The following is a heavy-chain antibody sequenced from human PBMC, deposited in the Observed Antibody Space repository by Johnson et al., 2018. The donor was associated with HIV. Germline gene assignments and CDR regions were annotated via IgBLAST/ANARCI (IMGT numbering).Heavy chain of an antibody. Sequence: VQLVESGGGVVQPGRSLRLSCAASGFTFSSYAMHWVRQAPAKGLEWVAVISYDGSNKHYADSVKGRFTISRDNAKNSLYLQMNSLRAEDTAVYYCARVAALYDAFDIWGQGTMVTVSS. D-gene: IGHD2-15*01. V-gene: IGHV3-30*04. CDR1: GFTFSSYA. J-gene: IGHJ3*02. CDR2: ISYDGSNK. CDR3: ARVAALYDAFDI.